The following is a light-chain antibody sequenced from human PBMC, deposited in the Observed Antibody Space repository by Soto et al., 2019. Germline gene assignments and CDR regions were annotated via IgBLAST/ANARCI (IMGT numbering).Light chain of an antibody. V-gene: IGKV3-20*01. CDR1: QSVSSSY. J-gene: IGKJ1*01. CDR2: GAS. Sequence: EIVLTQSPGTLSLSLGERATLSCRASQSVSSSYIAWYQQKPGQAPRLLIYGASSRATGIPDRFSGSGSGTDFTLTISRLEPEDFAVYYCQEYGSSRTFGQGTKVDIK. CDR3: QEYGSSRT.